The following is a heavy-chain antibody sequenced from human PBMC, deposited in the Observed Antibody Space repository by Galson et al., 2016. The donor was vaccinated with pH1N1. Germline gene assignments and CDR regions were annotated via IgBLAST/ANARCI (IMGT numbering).Heavy chain of an antibody. D-gene: IGHD4-23*01. CDR2: IYHTGTT. CDR3: ARGRLYGGDAFDI. CDR1: GGSITSGGYS. J-gene: IGHJ3*02. Sequence: TLSLTCAVSGGSITSGGYSWNWFRQPPGKGLEWIGYIYHTGTTYYNPSLKSRFTISVDTSKNQFSLKVNSVTAADTAIYYCARGRLYGGDAFDIWGQGTMVTVSS. V-gene: IGHV4-30-2*01.